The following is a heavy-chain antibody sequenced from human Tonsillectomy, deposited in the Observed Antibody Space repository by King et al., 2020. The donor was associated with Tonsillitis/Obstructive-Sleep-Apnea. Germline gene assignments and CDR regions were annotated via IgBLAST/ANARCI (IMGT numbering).Heavy chain of an antibody. D-gene: IGHD3-22*01. Sequence: VQLVESGGGLVQPGGSLRLSCAASGFTFSSYAMHWVRQAPGKGLEYVSAISSNGGSTYYANSVKGRFTISRDNSKNTLYLQMGSLRAEDMAVYYCASEYYDSSGTPSLYFDLWGRGTLVAVSS. CDR3: ASEYYDSSGTPSLYFDL. CDR1: GFTFSSYA. J-gene: IGHJ2*01. CDR2: ISSNGGST. V-gene: IGHV3-64*01.